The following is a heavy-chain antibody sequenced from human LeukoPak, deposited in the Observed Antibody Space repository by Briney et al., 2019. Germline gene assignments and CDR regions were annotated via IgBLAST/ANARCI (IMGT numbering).Heavy chain of an antibody. J-gene: IGHJ4*02. CDR3: ATTPLAMTTVTTGY. Sequence: GGSLRLSCAASGFTFSSYSMNWLRQAPGNGLEWVSSISSSSSYIYYADSVKGRFTISRDNAKNSLDLQMHSLRAEDTAVYYCATTPLAMTTVTTGYWGKGTLVTASS. D-gene: IGHD4-17*01. V-gene: IGHV3-21*01. CDR2: ISSSSSYI. CDR1: GFTFSSYS.